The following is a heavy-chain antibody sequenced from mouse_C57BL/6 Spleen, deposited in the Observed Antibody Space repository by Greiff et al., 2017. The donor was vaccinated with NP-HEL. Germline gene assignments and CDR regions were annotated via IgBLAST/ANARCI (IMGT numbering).Heavy chain of an antibody. CDR3: ARGGPLDYAMDY. CDR2: ISSGSSTI. J-gene: IGHJ4*01. CDR1: GFTFSDYG. V-gene: IGHV5-17*01. Sequence: VQLKESGGGLVKPGGSLKLSCAASGFTFSDYGMHWVRQAPEKGLEWVAYISSGSSTIYYADTVKGRFTISRDNAKNTLFLQMTSLRSEDTAMYYCARGGPLDYAMDYWGQGTSVTVSS.